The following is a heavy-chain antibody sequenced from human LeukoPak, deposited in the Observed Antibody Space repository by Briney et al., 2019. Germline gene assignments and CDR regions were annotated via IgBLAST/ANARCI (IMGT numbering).Heavy chain of an antibody. J-gene: IGHJ5*02. V-gene: IGHV3-21*01. CDR2: ISSSSSYI. CDR3: ARARFITMVREPNWFDP. CDR1: GFTFSSYS. D-gene: IGHD3-10*01. Sequence: GGSLRLSCAASGFTFSSYSMNWVRQAPGKGLEWVSSISSSSSYIYYADSVKGRFTISRDNAKNSLYLQMNSLRAEDTAVYYCARARFITMVREPNWFDPWGQGTLVTVSS.